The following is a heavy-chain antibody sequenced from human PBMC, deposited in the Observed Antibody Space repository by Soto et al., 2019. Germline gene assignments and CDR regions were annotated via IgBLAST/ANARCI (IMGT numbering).Heavy chain of an antibody. CDR1: GGSFSGYY. D-gene: IGHD6-19*01. J-gene: IGHJ4*02. CDR3: ARGNRYSSGFAY. Sequence: QVQLQQWGAGLLKPSETLSLTCAVYGGSFSGYYWSWIRQPPGKGLEWIGEINHSGSTNYNPSLTSRATMQLDTSKNQFSLKLSSVTAADTAVYYCARGNRYSSGFAYWGQGTLVTVSS. CDR2: INHSGST. V-gene: IGHV4-34*01.